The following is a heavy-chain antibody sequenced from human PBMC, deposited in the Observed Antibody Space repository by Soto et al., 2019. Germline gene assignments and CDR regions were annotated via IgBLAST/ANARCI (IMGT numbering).Heavy chain of an antibody. Sequence: SETLSLTCTVSGGSISSYYWSWIRQPPGKGLEWIGYIYYSGSTNYNPSLKSRVTISVDTSKNQFSLKLSSVTAADTAVYYCARDTGVFGGYYYYGMDVWGQGTTVTVSS. CDR3: ARDTGVFGGYYYYGMDV. CDR2: IYYSGST. V-gene: IGHV4-59*01. CDR1: GGSISSYY. J-gene: IGHJ6*02. D-gene: IGHD3-16*01.